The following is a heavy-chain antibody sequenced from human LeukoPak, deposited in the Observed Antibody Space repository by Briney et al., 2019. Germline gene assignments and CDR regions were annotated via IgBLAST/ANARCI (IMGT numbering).Heavy chain of an antibody. D-gene: IGHD4-17*01. CDR1: GFTFINAW. CDR2: ISGSSSYI. V-gene: IGHV3-21*01. Sequence: GGSLRLSCAASGFTFINAWMNWVRQAPGKGLEWVSSISGSSSYIYYADSVKGRFTISRDNAKDSLCLQMNSLRAEDTAVYYCAGSRRYGDYVGLDYWGQGTLVTVSS. J-gene: IGHJ4*02. CDR3: AGSRRYGDYVGLDY.